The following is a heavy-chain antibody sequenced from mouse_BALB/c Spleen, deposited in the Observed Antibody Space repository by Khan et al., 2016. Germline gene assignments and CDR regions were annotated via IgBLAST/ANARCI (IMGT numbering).Heavy chain of an antibody. V-gene: IGHV2-9*02. CDR3: VSELGGCAD. Sequence: QVQLKESGPGLVASSQSLSITCTVSGFSLTSYGIHWVRQPPGKGLEWLGVIWAGGGTNNDSALMSRLSINKDNSKSQVVLKMNSLQTDDTAMYYCVSELGGCADWGQGTLVTVSA. CDR2: IWAGGGT. D-gene: IGHD4-1*01. CDR1: GFSLTSYG. J-gene: IGHJ3*01.